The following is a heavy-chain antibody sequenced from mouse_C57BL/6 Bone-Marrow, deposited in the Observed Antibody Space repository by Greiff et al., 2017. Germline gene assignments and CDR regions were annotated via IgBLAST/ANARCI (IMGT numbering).Heavy chain of an antibody. D-gene: IGHD1-1*01. J-gene: IGHJ4*01. CDR1: GYTFTSYW. V-gene: IGHV1-55*01. CDR2: IYPGSGST. CDR3: ASGVITTVVAYYYAMDY. Sequence: QVQLQQPGAELVKPGASVKMSCKASGYTFTSYWITWVKQRPGQGLEWIGDIYPGSGSTNYNEKFKSKATLTVDTSSSTAYMQLSSRTSEDSAVYYCASGVITTVVAYYYAMDYWGQGTSVTVSS.